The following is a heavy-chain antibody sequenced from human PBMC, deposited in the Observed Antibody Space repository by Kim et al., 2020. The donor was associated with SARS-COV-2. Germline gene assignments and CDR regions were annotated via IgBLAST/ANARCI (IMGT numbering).Heavy chain of an antibody. CDR3: AKDLYLGDGYNFDY. Sequence: ADSVKGRFTISRDNSKNTLYLQLNSLRAEDTAVYYCAKDLYLGDGYNFDYWGQGTLVTVSS. J-gene: IGHJ4*02. V-gene: IGHV3-23*01. D-gene: IGHD5-12*01.